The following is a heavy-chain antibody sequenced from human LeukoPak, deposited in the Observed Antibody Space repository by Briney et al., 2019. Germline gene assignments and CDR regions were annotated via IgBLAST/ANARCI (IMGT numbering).Heavy chain of an antibody. V-gene: IGHV3-21*01. CDR3: ARVDSGSYYYYYYMDV. D-gene: IGHD1-26*01. CDR2: ISSSSSYI. J-gene: IGHJ6*03. Sequence: WVRQAPGKGLEWVSSISSSSSYIYYADSVKGRFTISRDNAKNSLYLQMNSLRAEDTAVYYCARVDSGSYYYYYYMDVWGKGTTVTISS.